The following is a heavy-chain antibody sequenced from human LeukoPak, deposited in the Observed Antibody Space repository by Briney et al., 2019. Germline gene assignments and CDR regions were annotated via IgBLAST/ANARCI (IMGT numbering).Heavy chain of an antibody. D-gene: IGHD2-2*01. V-gene: IGHV3-23*01. J-gene: IGHJ4*02. CDR1: GFTFSNSA. CDR3: AKLTSY. CDR2: ITGSGGST. Sequence: GGSLRLSCAASGFTFSNSAMSWVRQAPGKGLEWASVITGSGGSTYYGDSVKGRFTISGDTSKNTVYLQMNSLRAEDTAVYYCAKLTSYWGQGTLVTVSS.